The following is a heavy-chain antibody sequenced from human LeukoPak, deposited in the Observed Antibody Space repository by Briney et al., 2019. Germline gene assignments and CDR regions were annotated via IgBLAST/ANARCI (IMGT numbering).Heavy chain of an antibody. CDR1: GFTFRSYG. CDR3: AKDHGDYEGFDY. J-gene: IGHJ4*02. D-gene: IGHD4-17*01. V-gene: IGHV3-30*18. Sequence: PGRSLRLSCAASGFTFRSYGTQWVRQAPGKGLGGVAVITYDGSNKYYADSVKGRFTISRDNSKNTLYLQMHSLRAEDTAVYYCAKDHGDYEGFDYWGQGTLVTVSS. CDR2: ITYDGSNK.